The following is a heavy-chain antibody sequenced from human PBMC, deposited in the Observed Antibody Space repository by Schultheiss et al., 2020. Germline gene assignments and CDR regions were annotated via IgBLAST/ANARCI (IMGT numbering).Heavy chain of an antibody. CDR1: GFTFSSYA. V-gene: IGHV3-30*04. Sequence: GGSLRLSCAASGFTFSSYAMHWVRQAPGKGLEWVAVISYDGSNKYYADSVKGRFTISRDNAKNTLYLQMNSLRAEDTAVYYCARGGIPVWGQGTTVTVSS. J-gene: IGHJ6*02. CDR3: ARGGIPV. D-gene: IGHD3-16*01. CDR2: ISYDGSNK.